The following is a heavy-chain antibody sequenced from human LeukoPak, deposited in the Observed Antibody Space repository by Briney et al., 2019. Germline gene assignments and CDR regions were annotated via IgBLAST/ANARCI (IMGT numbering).Heavy chain of an antibody. J-gene: IGHJ3*02. CDR1: GFTFGDYA. Sequence: PGGSLRLSCTASGFTFGDYAMSWVRQAPGKGLEWVSGISGSGISTYYADSVKGRFTISRDNSKNTLYLQMNSLRVEDTAVYYCAKSWNYYDSSGDDALDIWGQGTMVTVSS. CDR2: ISGSGIST. V-gene: IGHV3-23*01. D-gene: IGHD3-22*01. CDR3: AKSWNYYDSSGDDALDI.